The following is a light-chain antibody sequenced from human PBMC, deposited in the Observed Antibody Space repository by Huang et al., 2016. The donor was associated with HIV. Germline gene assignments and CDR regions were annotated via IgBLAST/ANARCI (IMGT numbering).Light chain of an antibody. Sequence: EIVMRQSPATLSASPGERATLSCTASQSVSSNLAWYQPKPGQAPRLLIYGASTRATAIPARFSGSGSGTDFTLTISSLQSEDFAVYYCQQYNNWPRTFGQGTKVEI. CDR3: QQYNNWPRT. CDR1: QSVSSN. V-gene: IGKV3-15*01. CDR2: GAS. J-gene: IGKJ1*01.